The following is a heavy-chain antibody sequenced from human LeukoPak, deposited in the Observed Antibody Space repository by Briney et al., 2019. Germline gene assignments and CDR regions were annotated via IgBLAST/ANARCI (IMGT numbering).Heavy chain of an antibody. CDR3: ARGSPITIFGVVIIRNGNWFDP. Sequence: PSETLSLTCAVYGGSFSGYYWSWIRQPPGKGLEWIGEINHSGSTNYDPSLKSRVTIPVDTSKNQFSLKLSSVTAADTAVYYCARGSPITIFGVVIIRNGNWFDPWGQGTLVTVSS. V-gene: IGHV4-34*01. D-gene: IGHD3-3*01. J-gene: IGHJ5*02. CDR1: GGSFSGYY. CDR2: INHSGST.